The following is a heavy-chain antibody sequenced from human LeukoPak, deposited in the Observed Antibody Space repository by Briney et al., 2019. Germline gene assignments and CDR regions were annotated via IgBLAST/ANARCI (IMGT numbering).Heavy chain of an antibody. V-gene: IGHV4-59*08. CDR3: ARNGDYWYFDL. CDR1: GGSISSYY. J-gene: IGHJ2*01. Sequence: SETLSLTCTVSGGSISSYYWSWIRQPPGKGLEWIGYIYYSGSTNYNPSLKSRVTISVDTSKNQFSLKLSSVTAADTAVYYCARNGDYWYFDLWGRGTLVTVSS. CDR2: IYYSGST. D-gene: IGHD4-17*01.